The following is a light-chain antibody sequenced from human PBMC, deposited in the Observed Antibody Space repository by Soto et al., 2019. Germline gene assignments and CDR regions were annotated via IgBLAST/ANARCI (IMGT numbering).Light chain of an antibody. CDR3: QQSYNRIT. CDR2: AAS. Sequence: DIQMTQSPSSLSASVGDRVSITCRASQSISSYLNWYQQRAGKAPKLLIYAASSLQSGVPSRFSGSGSGTDFTLTISSLQPEDFATYYCQQSYNRITFGQATRLAIK. J-gene: IGKJ5*01. CDR1: QSISSY. V-gene: IGKV1-39*01.